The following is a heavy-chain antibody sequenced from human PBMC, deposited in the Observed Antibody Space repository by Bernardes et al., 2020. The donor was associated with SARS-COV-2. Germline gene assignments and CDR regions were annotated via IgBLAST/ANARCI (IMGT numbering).Heavy chain of an antibody. CDR1: GGSISSYY. J-gene: IGHJ4*02. D-gene: IGHD3-22*01. V-gene: IGHV4-59*08. Sequence: SETLSLTCTVSGGSISSYYWSWIRQPPGKGLEWIGYIYYSGSTNYNPSLKSRVTISVDTSKNQFSLKLSSVTAADTAVYYCARSSGRRYYDSSGYYFFAYWGQGTLVTVSS. CDR3: ARSSGRRYYDSSGYYFFAY. CDR2: IYYSGST.